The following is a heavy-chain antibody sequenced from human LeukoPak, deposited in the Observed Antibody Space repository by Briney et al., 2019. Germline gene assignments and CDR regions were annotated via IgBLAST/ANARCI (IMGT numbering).Heavy chain of an antibody. Sequence: PSETLSLTCAVYGGSFTDYFWSWIRQPPGKGLEWIGEIYHSGSTNYNPSLKSRVTISVGTSKNQFSLKLNSVTAADTAVYYCARGSDSRGYYFDHWGPGTLVAVSS. J-gene: IGHJ4*02. D-gene: IGHD3-22*01. CDR1: GGSFTDYF. V-gene: IGHV4-34*01. CDR3: ARGSDSRGYYFDH. CDR2: IYHSGST.